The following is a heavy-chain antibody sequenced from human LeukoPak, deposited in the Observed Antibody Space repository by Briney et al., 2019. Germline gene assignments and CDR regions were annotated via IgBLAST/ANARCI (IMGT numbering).Heavy chain of an antibody. CDR1: GFTFDTYG. J-gene: IGHJ4*02. CDR2: ISSNSANT. Sequence: PGGSLRLSCAASGFTFDTYGMSWVRQAPGKGLEWVSSISSNSANTYYADAVKGRFTISRDNSKHTLYLQMNSLRAEDTAVYYCAKDGTGCGGDCYSDYWGQGTLVTVSS. D-gene: IGHD2-21*02. V-gene: IGHV3-23*01. CDR3: AKDGTGCGGDCYSDY.